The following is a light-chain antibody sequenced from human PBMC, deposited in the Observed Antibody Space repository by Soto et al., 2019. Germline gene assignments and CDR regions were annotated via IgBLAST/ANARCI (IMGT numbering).Light chain of an antibody. CDR1: SSAVGSYRF. Sequence: QLVLTQPASVSGSPGQSITISCTGSSSAVGSYRFVSWYQHHPGKVPKLIIYEGGKRPSGVSNRFSGSEPGNTASLTISGLQAEDEADYYCGSSAPSRTFVFGTGTKLTVL. CDR2: EGG. J-gene: IGLJ1*01. CDR3: GSSAPSRTFV. V-gene: IGLV2-23*01.